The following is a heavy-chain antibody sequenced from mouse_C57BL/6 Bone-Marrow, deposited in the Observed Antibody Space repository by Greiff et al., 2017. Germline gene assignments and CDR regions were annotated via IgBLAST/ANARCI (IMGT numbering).Heavy chain of an antibody. V-gene: IGHV1-81*01. Sequence: VQLQESGAELARPGASVKLSCTASGYTFTSYGISWVKQRTGQGLEWIGEIYPRSGNTYYNEKFKGKATLTADKSSSTAYMELRSLTSEDSAVYVYARWELDYWGQGTTLTVSA. J-gene: IGHJ2*01. CDR1: GYTFTSYG. CDR3: ARWELDY. CDR2: IYPRSGNT. D-gene: IGHD4-1*01.